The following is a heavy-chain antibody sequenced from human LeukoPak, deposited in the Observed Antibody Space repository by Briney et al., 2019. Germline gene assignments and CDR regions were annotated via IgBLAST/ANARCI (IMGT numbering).Heavy chain of an antibody. CDR2: IIPIFVTA. Sequence: GASVKVSCKASGGTFSSYAISWVRQAPGQGLEWMGGIIPIFVTANYAQKFQGRVTITTDESTSTAYMELSSLRSEDTAVYYCARGRDSDIVVVPAAQHHPWDWFDPWGQGTLVTVSS. CDR1: GGTFSSYA. J-gene: IGHJ5*02. D-gene: IGHD2-2*01. V-gene: IGHV1-69*05. CDR3: ARGRDSDIVVVPAAQHHPWDWFDP.